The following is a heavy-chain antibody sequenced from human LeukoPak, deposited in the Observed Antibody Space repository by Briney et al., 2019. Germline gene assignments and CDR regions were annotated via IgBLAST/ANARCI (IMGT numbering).Heavy chain of an antibody. Sequence: SETLSLTCTVSGGSISSSSYYWGWIRQPPGKGLEWIGTIYYSGSTYYNPSLRSRVTISVDTSKNQFSLKLRSVTAADTAGYYCARHRINSHLGVVQLDYWCQGTLVIVAS. CDR2: IYYSGST. CDR3: ARHRINSHLGVVQLDY. J-gene: IGHJ4*02. V-gene: IGHV4-39*01. CDR1: GGSISSSSYY. D-gene: IGHD3-3*01.